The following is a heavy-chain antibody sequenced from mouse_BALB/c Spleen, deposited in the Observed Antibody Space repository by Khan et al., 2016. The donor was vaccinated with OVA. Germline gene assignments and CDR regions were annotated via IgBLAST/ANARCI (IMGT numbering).Heavy chain of an antibody. CDR2: IWGDGNT. V-gene: IGHV2-3*01. CDR3: AKGRGCYAVDY. J-gene: IGHJ4*01. CDR1: GFSLTSDG. Sequence: QVQLKESGPGLVAPSQSLSITCTVSGFSLTSDGVSWVRQPPGKGLEWLGVIWGDGNTNFHSALRSRLSISKDNSKSQVFLKLNSLQTDDTATYYCAKGRGCYAVDYWGQGTSVTVSS.